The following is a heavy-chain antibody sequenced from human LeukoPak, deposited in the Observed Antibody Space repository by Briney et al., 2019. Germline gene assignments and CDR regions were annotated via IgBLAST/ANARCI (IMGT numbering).Heavy chain of an antibody. J-gene: IGHJ4*02. CDR1: GFTFSSYG. V-gene: IGHV3-30*18. D-gene: IGHD2/OR15-2a*01. Sequence: GGSLRLSCAASGFTFSSYGMHWVRQAPGKGLEWVAVISYDVGKKYYADSVKGRFTISRDNSKNTLYLQMNSLRAEDTAVYYCAKDFSTAYYFDYWGQGTLVTVSS. CDR2: ISYDVGKK. CDR3: AKDFSTAYYFDY.